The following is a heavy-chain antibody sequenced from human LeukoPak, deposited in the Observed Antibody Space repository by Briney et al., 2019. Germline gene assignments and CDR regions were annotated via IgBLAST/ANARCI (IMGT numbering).Heavy chain of an antibody. CDR2: ISGSGGST. V-gene: IGHV3-23*01. CDR1: GFTFSSYA. D-gene: IGHD2-2*01. Sequence: GGSLRLSCVVSGFTFSSYAMSWVRQAPGKGLEWVSGISGSGGSTYYADSVEGRFTISRNNTKNTLYLQMNSLRAEDTAVYYCAKDRHAPGRYCSSTSCFPFDSWGQGTLVTVSS. CDR3: AKDRHAPGRYCSSTSCFPFDS. J-gene: IGHJ5*01.